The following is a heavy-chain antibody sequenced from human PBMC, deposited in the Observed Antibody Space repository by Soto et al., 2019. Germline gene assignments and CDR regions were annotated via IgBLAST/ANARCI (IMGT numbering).Heavy chain of an antibody. J-gene: IGHJ6*02. CDR2: ISWNSGSI. V-gene: IGHV3-9*01. CDR3: AKDLVAWSNYYYGMAV. Sequence: GGSLRLSCAASGFTFDDYAMHWVRQAPGKGLEWVSGISWNSGSIGYADSVKGRFTISRDNAKNSLYLQMNSLRAEDTAVYYCAKDLVAWSNYYYGMAVWGQGTTVTGSS. D-gene: IGHD6-6*01. CDR1: GFTFDDYA.